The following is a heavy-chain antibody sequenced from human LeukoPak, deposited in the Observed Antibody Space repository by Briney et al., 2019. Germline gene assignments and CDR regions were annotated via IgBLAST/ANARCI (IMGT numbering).Heavy chain of an antibody. D-gene: IGHD2-8*01. J-gene: IGHJ6*03. CDR3: AKDRCSNGIGCYYYYMDV. Sequence: GGSLRLSCAASGFTFSSYAMSWVRQAPGKGLEWVSAISGSGGSTYYADSVKGRFTISRDNSKNTLYLQMNSLRAEDTAVYYCAKDRCSNGIGCYYYYMDVWGKGTTVTISS. CDR1: GFTFSSYA. V-gene: IGHV3-23*01. CDR2: ISGSGGST.